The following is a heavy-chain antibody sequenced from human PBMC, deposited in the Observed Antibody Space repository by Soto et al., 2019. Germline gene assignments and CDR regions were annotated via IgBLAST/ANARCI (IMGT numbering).Heavy chain of an antibody. D-gene: IGHD3-10*01. CDR3: ARNYGSGSYRNYYYGMDV. V-gene: IGHV1-69*02. J-gene: IGHJ6*02. CDR1: GGTFSSYT. Sequence: SVKVSCKASGGTFSSYTISWVRQAPGQGLEWMGRIIPILGIANYAQKFQGRVTITAGKSTSTAYMELSSLRSEDTVVYYCARNYGSGSYRNYYYGMDVWGQGTTVTVSS. CDR2: IIPILGIA.